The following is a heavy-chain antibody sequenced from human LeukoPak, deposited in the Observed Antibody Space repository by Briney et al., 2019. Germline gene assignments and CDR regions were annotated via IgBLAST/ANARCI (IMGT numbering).Heavy chain of an antibody. CDR2: IKQDGSEK. V-gene: IGHV3-7*01. CDR3: ARDFEISSG. D-gene: IGHD6-19*01. J-gene: IGHJ4*02. CDR1: GFDFSTQW. Sequence: GSLRLSCAASGFDFSTQWMSWVRQAPGKGLEWVANIKQDGSEKYYVDSVKGRFTISRDNAKNSLYLQMNSLRAEDTAVYYCARDFEISSGWGQGTLVTVSS.